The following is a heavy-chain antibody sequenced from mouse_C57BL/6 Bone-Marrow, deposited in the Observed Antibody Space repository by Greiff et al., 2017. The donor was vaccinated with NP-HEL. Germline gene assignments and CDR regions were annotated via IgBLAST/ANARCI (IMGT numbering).Heavy chain of an antibody. V-gene: IGHV1-50*01. J-gene: IGHJ2*01. CDR1: GYTFTSYW. CDR3: AGDDY. D-gene: IGHD3-3*01. CDR2: IDPSDSYT. Sequence: QVQLQQPGAELVKPGASVKLSCKASGYTFTSYWMQWVKQRPGQGLEWIGEIDPSDSYTNYNQKFKGKATLTVDTSSSTAYMQLRSLTSEDSAVYYCAGDDYWGQGTTLTVSS.